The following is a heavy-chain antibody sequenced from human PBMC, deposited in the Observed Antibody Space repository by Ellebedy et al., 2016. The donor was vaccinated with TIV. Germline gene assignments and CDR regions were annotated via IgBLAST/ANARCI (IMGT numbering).Heavy chain of an antibody. CDR3: AREGYTEMATLNLDY. J-gene: IGHJ4*02. Sequence: SETLSLTCTVSGGSISSYYWSWIRQTPGQGLEWIGYIDSSGTTNYNPSLKSRVTISVDTSKNQFSLKLNSVTAADTAVYYCAREGYTEMATLNLDYWGQGTLVTVSS. D-gene: IGHD5-24*01. CDR1: GGSISSYY. CDR2: IDSSGTT. V-gene: IGHV4-4*08.